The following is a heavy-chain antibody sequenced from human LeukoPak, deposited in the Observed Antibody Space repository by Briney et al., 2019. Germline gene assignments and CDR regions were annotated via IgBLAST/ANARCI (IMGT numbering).Heavy chain of an antibody. CDR1: GFTFSSYS. Sequence: GGSLRLSCAASGFTFSSYSMNWVRQAPGKGLEWVSYISSSSSTIYYADSVKGRFTISRDNAKNSLYLQMNSLRAEDTAVYYCAPHYYGSGSYGYFDYWGQGTLVTVFS. CDR2: ISSSSSTI. D-gene: IGHD3-10*01. CDR3: APHYYGSGSYGYFDY. J-gene: IGHJ4*02. V-gene: IGHV3-48*01.